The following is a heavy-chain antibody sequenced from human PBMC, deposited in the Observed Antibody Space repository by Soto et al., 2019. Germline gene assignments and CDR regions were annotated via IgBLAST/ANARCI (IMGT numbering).Heavy chain of an antibody. J-gene: IGHJ4*02. Sequence: PSETLSLTCAVYGGSFSGYYWSWIRQPPGKGLEWIGEINHSGSTNYNPSLKSRVTISVDTSKNQFSLKLSSVTAADTAVYYCLLFSTDYFDYWGQGTLVTVSS. CDR2: INHSGST. CDR1: GGSFSGYY. V-gene: IGHV4-34*01. CDR3: LLFSTDYFDY. D-gene: IGHD2-2*01.